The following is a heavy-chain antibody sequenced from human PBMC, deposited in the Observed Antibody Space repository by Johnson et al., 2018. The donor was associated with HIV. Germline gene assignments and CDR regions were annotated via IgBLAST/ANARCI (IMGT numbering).Heavy chain of an antibody. J-gene: IGHJ3*02. Sequence: VQLVESGGGLVQPGESLRLSCVASGFTFSQYAMHWVRQAPGKGLEYVSAISTTGVSTYYADSVRGRFTISRDNSKNTLYLQMGSLRAEDMAVYYCAILEVVPAAIHSPDAFDIWGQGTMVTVSS. V-gene: IGHV3-64*07. D-gene: IGHD2-2*01. CDR3: AILEVVPAAIHSPDAFDI. CDR1: GFTFSQYA. CDR2: ISTTGVST.